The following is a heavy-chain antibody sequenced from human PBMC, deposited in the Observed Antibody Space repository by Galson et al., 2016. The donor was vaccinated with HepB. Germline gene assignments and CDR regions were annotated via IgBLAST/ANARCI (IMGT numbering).Heavy chain of an antibody. D-gene: IGHD3-10*01. Sequence: ETLSLTCTVTGSSINSDYWRWSRAPAGRGLEWTGHVFYSGSNYYKPSLESRVTISVDTSKSQFSLKLYSVTAADTAVYYCARGSSGTHYTFDYWGQGTLVTVPS. V-gene: IGHV4-59*01. CDR2: VFYSGSN. J-gene: IGHJ4*02. CDR3: ARGSSGTHYTFDY. CDR1: GSSINSDY.